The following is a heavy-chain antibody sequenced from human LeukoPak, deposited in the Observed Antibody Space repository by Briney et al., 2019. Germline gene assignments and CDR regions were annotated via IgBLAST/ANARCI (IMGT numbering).Heavy chain of an antibody. V-gene: IGHV3-15*01. CDR2: INSKTDGGTT. J-gene: IGHJ4*02. Sequence: PGGSLRLSCAASGFTFSNAWMSWVRQAPGKGREWVGRINSKTDGGTTDYAAPVKSRFTISRDDSKNTLYLQMNSLKTEDTAVYYCTTEYYYDSSGYDYWGQGTLVTVSS. CDR3: TTEYYYDSSGYDY. CDR1: GFTFSNAW. D-gene: IGHD3-22*01.